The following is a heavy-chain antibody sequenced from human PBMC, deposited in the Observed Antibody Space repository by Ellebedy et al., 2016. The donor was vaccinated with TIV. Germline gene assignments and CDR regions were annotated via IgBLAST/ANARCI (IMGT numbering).Heavy chain of an antibody. D-gene: IGHD3-22*01. CDR3: ARDRMYYYDSSGSHQYYGMDV. J-gene: IGHJ6*02. CDR2: VYNSGRT. CDR1: GGSISTYY. V-gene: IGHV4-59*01. Sequence: SETLSLXCTVSGGSISTYYWTWIRQSPGKGLEWIGCVYNSGRTNYNPSLKSRVTISVDTSKKQFSLTLSSVTAADTAVYFCARDRMYYYDSSGSHQYYGMDVWGQGTTVTVSS.